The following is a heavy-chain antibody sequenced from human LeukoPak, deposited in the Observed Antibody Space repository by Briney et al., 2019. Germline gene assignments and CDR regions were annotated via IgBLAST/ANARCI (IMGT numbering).Heavy chain of an antibody. J-gene: IGHJ5*02. CDR3: ARIRTSGSYYMGWFDP. D-gene: IGHD3-10*01. Sequence: PGGSLRLSCAASGFTFDDYAMHWVRQAPGKGLEWVSGISWNSGSIGYADSVKGRFTISRDNAKNSLYLQMNSLRAEDTALYCCARIRTSGSYYMGWFDPWGQGTLVTVSS. V-gene: IGHV3-9*01. CDR1: GFTFDDYA. CDR2: ISWNSGSI.